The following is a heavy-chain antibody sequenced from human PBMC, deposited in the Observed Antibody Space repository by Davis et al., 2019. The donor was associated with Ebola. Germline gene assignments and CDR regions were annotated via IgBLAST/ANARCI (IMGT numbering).Heavy chain of an antibody. CDR3: ARDIGSYYDY. J-gene: IGHJ4*02. D-gene: IGHD1-26*01. CDR2: INPSGGST. Sequence: ASVTVSCKASGYTFPSHYMHWVRQAPRQGLEWMGIINPSGGSTSYAQKFQGRVTMTRDTSTSTVYMELSSLRSEDTAVYYCARDIGSYYDYWTREPWSPSPQ. V-gene: IGHV1-46*01. CDR1: GYTFPSHY.